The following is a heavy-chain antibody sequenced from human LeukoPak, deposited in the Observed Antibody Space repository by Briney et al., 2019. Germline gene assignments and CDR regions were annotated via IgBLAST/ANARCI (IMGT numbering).Heavy chain of an antibody. J-gene: IGHJ5*02. D-gene: IGHD1-7*01. Sequence: PGGPLRLSCAASGFTFSTYAMSWVRQAPGKGLEWVSAISHTGGSTYYADSVRGRFTISRDNSKNTLFLQMNSLRAEDTAVYFCAKDPLSYNWNYGGGTWGQGTLVTVSS. CDR1: GFTFSTYA. CDR2: ISHTGGST. CDR3: AKDPLSYNWNYGGGT. V-gene: IGHV3-23*01.